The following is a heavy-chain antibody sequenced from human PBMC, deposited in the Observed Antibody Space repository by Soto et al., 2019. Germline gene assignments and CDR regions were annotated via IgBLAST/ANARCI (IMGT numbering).Heavy chain of an antibody. J-gene: IGHJ6*03. Sequence: PSETLSLTCTVSGGSISRYYWSWIRQPPGKGLEWIGYIYYSGSTNYNPSLKSRVTISVDTSKNQFSLKLSSVTAADTAVYYCARSPNDYGSGSYFGYYYYYMDVWGKGTTVTVSS. CDR1: GGSISRYY. V-gene: IGHV4-59*01. CDR2: IYYSGST. CDR3: ARSPNDYGSGSYFGYYYYYMDV. D-gene: IGHD3-10*01.